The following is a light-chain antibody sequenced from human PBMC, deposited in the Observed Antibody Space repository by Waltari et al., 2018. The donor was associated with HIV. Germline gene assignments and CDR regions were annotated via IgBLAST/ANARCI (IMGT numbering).Light chain of an antibody. CDR2: DVT. J-gene: IGLJ2*01. CDR3: SSYTTSRTVV. V-gene: IGLV2-14*03. Sequence: QSALTQPASAYGSPGQSITISGPGTSRDAGVDNYVHWYQHHPGKAPKLMVYDVTNLPSGVSSRFSGFKSGNTAFLTISGLQAEDEADYYCSSYTTSRTVVFGGGTKLTVL. CDR1: SRDAGVDNY.